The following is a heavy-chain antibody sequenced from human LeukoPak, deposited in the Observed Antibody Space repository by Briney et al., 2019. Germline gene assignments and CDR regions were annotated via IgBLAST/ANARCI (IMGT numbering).Heavy chain of an antibody. V-gene: IGHV4-39*02. J-gene: IGHJ4*02. CDR3: TKDSGHHRTDC. CDR1: GGSINRSSYY. D-gene: IGHD1-26*01. Sequence: KPSETLSLTCSVSGGSINRSSYYWGWIRQAPGKGREWIGSVYYDGNTYYNPNPSLKSRATVSMDTSRNQFSLKLRSVTAADTAVYYCTKDSGHHRTDCWGQGTLVTVSS. CDR2: VYYDGNT.